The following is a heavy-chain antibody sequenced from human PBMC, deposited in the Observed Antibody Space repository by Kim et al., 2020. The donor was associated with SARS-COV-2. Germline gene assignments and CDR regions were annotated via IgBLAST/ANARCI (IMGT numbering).Heavy chain of an antibody. V-gene: IGHV3-30*04. CDR2: ISYDGSNK. D-gene: IGHD5-12*01. CDR1: GFTFSSYA. CDR3: ARVDGGYEEGEGLYY. Sequence: GGSLRLSCAASGFTFSSYAMHWVRQAPGKGLEWVAVISYDGSNKYYVDSVKGRFTISRDNSKNTLYLQMNSLRAEDTAVYYCARVDGGYEEGEGLYYWGQGTLVTVSS. J-gene: IGHJ4*02.